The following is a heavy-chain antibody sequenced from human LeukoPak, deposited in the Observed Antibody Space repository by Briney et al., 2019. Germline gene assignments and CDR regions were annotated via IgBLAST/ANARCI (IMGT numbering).Heavy chain of an antibody. CDR2: FDAEDGET. D-gene: IGHD2-15*01. J-gene: IGHJ6*03. V-gene: IGHV1-24*01. Sequence: ASVKVSCKVSGYTLTELSMHWVRQAPGKGLEWMGGFDAEDGETIYAQKFQGRVTMTEDTSTDTAYMELSSLRSEDTAVYYCATGPATYYYYYYMDVWGKGTTVTVSS. CDR1: GYTLTELS. CDR3: ATGPATYYYYYYMDV.